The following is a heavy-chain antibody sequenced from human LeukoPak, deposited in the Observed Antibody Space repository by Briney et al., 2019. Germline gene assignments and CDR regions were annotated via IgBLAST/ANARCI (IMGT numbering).Heavy chain of an antibody. CDR2: ISSSGSTI. CDR1: GFTFSSYE. CDR3: ASPTRRYYYYGMDV. J-gene: IGHJ6*02. Sequence: PGGSLRLSCAASGFTFSSYEMNWVRQAPGKGLEWVSYISSSGSTIYYADSVKGRFTISRDNAKNSLYLQMNSLRAEDTAVYYCASPTRRYYYYGMDVWGQGTTVTVSS. V-gene: IGHV3-48*03.